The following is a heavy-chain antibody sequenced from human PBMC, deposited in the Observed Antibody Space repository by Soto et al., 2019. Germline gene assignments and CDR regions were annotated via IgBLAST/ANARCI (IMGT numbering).Heavy chain of an antibody. V-gene: IGHV3-30-3*01. CDR3: AREVVTTQWYFDN. CDR1: GFTFSSYS. D-gene: IGHD1-1*01. CDR2: TSSNEGTK. J-gene: IGHJ4*02. Sequence: GGSLRLSCATSGFTFSSYSMHWFRQAPGKGLEWVAVTSSNEGTKFYADSVKGRFTISRDNSKNTLYLHMNSLRVEDTAVYYCAREVVTTQWYFDNWGQGSLVTVSS.